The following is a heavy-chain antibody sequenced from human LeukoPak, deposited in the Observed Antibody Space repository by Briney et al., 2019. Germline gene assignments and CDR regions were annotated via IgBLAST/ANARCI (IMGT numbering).Heavy chain of an antibody. CDR1: GYTFTAYY. D-gene: IGHD6-19*01. CDR2: MKPDSGSS. CDR3: ARARVPIAVAGLYYFDY. V-gene: IGHV1-2*02. J-gene: IGHJ4*02. Sequence: ASVKVSCKASGYTFTAYYIHWLRQAPGQGPEWMGWMKPDSGSSHYAQKFQGRVTMTRDTSSNSAYMDLTRLKSDDTAVYYCARARVPIAVAGLYYFDYWGQGALVTVSS.